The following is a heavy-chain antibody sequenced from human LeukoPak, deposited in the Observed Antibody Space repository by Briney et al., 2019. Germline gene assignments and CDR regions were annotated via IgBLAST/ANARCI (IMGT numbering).Heavy chain of an antibody. CDR2: IYYSGST. J-gene: IGHJ4*02. CDR3: ARGFSGGFGEFLPGY. V-gene: IGHV4-59*08. D-gene: IGHD3-10*01. Sequence: PSETLSLTCTVSGGSISSYYWSWIRQPPGKGLEWVGYIYYSGSTNYNPSLKSRVTISVDTSKNQFSLKLSSVTAADTAVYYCARGFSGGFGEFLPGYWGQGTLVTVSS. CDR1: GGSISSYY.